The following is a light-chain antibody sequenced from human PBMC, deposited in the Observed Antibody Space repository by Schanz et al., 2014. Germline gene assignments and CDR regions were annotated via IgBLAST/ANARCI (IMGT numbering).Light chain of an antibody. Sequence: QSVLTQPPSASGTPGQRVTISCSGSSSNIGIDTVNWFQRLPGTAPKLLIYRNNQRPSGVPDRFSGSKSGTSAFLAISGLRSEDEADYYCAAWDDSLGVVFGGGTKLTVL. V-gene: IGLV1-47*01. J-gene: IGLJ2*01. CDR2: RNN. CDR1: SSNIGIDT. CDR3: AAWDDSLGVV.